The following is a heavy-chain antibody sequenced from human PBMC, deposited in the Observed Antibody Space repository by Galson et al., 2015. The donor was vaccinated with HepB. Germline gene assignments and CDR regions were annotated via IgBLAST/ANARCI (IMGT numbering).Heavy chain of an antibody. CDR1: GYTFTSYD. V-gene: IGHV1-8*01. D-gene: IGHD3-22*01. Sequence: SVKVSCKASGYTFTSYDINWVRQATGQGLEWMGWMNPNSGNTGYAQKFQGRVTMTRNTSISTAYMELSSLRSEDTAVYYCAREYDSSGYSGGDYWGQGTLVTVSS. CDR3: AREYDSSGYSGGDY. J-gene: IGHJ4*02. CDR2: MNPNSGNT.